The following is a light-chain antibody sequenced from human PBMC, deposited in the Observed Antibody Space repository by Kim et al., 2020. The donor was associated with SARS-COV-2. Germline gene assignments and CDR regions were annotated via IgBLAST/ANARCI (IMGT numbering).Light chain of an antibody. CDR2: EDN. J-gene: IGLJ3*02. V-gene: IGLV6-57*04. CDR1: SGSIASSY. CDR3: QSYDSSNSWV. Sequence: NFMLTQPHSVSESPGKTVTISCTRSSGSIASSYVQWYQQRPGSAPTTVIYEDNQRPSGVPDRFSGSIDSSSNSASLTISGLKTEDEADYYCQSYDSSNSWVFGGGTKVTV.